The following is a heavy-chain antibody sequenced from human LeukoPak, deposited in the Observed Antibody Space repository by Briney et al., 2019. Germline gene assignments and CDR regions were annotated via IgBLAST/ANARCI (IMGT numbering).Heavy chain of an antibody. D-gene: IGHD5-12*01. CDR3: ARVEASGYDYGAFDY. V-gene: IGHV3-7*01. CDR2: IKQDGSEK. Sequence: PGGSLRLSCAASGFTFSNYWMSWVRQAPGKGLEWVANIKQDGSEKYYVDSVKGRLTISKDNAKNSLYLQMNSLRAEDTAVYYCARVEASGYDYGAFDYWGQGTLVTVSS. CDR1: GFTFSNYW. J-gene: IGHJ4*02.